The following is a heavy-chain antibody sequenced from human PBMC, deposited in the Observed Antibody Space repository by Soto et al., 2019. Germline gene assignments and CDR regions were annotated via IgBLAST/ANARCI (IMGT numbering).Heavy chain of an antibody. D-gene: IGHD3-3*01. CDR1: GGSFSGYY. V-gene: IGHV4-34*01. J-gene: IGHJ5*02. Sequence: SETLYLTCAVYGGSFSGYYWSWIRQPPGKGLEWIGEINHSGRTNYNPSLKSRVTISVDTSKNQFSLKLSSVTAADTAVYYCARVRLVAIFGGSWFDPWGQGTLVTVSS. CDR2: INHSGRT. CDR3: ARVRLVAIFGGSWFDP.